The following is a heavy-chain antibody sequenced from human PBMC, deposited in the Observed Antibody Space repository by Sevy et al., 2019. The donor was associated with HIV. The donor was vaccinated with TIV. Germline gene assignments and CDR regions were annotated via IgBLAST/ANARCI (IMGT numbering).Heavy chain of an antibody. CDR1: GFSFSHYW. Sequence: GGSLRLSCAVSGFSFSHYWMTWVRQAPGKGLEWVANIKQDGSEKYDLDSVKGRFTISRDNAKNSLYLQMSSLGVEDTAIYYCARGRGWRDYWGQGIMVTVSS. CDR2: IKQDGSEK. D-gene: IGHD6-19*01. CDR3: ARGRGWRDY. J-gene: IGHJ4*02. V-gene: IGHV3-7*03.